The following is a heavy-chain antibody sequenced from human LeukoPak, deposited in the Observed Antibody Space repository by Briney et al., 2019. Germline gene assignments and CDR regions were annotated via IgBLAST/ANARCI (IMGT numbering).Heavy chain of an antibody. CDR3: ARDTGIVGATDY. CDR1: GFTFSSYE. V-gene: IGHV3-48*03. J-gene: IGHJ4*02. D-gene: IGHD1-26*01. CDR2: ISSSGSTI. Sequence: GGSLRLSCAASGFTFSSYEMNWVRQAPGKGLEWVSYISSSGSTIYYADSVKGRFTISRDNAKNSLYLQMNSLRAEDTAVYYCARDTGIVGATDYWGQGTLGTVSS.